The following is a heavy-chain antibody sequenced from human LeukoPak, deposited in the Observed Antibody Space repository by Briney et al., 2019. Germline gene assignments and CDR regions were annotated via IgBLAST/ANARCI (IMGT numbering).Heavy chain of an antibody. Sequence: ASVKVSCKASGGTFITYAINWVRQAPGQGLEWMGGINLIFGTANYAQKFQGRVTITPDESTRTAYMELSGLRSEDTAVYYCARVFARSGEISGSYYYYWGQGTLVTVSS. CDR2: INLIFGTA. CDR3: ARVFARSGEISGSYYYY. D-gene: IGHD1-26*01. CDR1: GGTFITYA. V-gene: IGHV1-69*13. J-gene: IGHJ4*02.